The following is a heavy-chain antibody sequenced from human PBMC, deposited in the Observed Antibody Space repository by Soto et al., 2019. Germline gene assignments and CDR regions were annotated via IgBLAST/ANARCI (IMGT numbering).Heavy chain of an antibody. J-gene: IGHJ4*02. CDR1: GFTFSSYA. CDR2: ISGSGGST. V-gene: IGHV3-23*01. CDR3: AKYRDQLLMGNFDY. D-gene: IGHD2-2*01. Sequence: GGCLRLSCAASGFTFSSYAMSWVRQAPGKGLEWVSAISGSGGSTYYADSVKGRFTISRDNSKNTLYLQMNSLRAEDTAVYYCAKYRDQLLMGNFDYWGQGTLVTVSS.